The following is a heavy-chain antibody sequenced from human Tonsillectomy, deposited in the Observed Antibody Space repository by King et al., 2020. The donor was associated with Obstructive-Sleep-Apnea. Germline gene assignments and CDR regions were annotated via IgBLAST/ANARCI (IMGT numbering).Heavy chain of an antibody. CDR3: ARGIYYDSSVYQYYLDY. Sequence: DVQLVESGGGLVQPGGSLRLSCAASGFTFSSYWMSWVRQAPGKGLEWVANIKQDGSEKYYVDSVKGRFTISRDNAKNSLYLQMNSLRAEDTAVYHCARGIYYDSSVYQYYLDYWGKGTLVTVSS. J-gene: IGHJ4*02. CDR2: IKQDGSEK. D-gene: IGHD3-22*01. V-gene: IGHV3-7*03. CDR1: GFTFSSYW.